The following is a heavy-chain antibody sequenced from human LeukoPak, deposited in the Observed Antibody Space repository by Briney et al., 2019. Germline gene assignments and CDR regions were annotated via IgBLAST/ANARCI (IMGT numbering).Heavy chain of an antibody. CDR2: INHSGST. J-gene: IGHJ6*02. CDR1: GGSFSGYY. D-gene: IGHD6-19*01. V-gene: IGHV4-34*01. CDR3: AREYSSGWPADYYYGMDV. Sequence: SETLSLTCAVYGGSFSGYYRSWIRQPPGKGLEWIGEINHSGSTNYNPSLKSRVTISVDTSKNQFSLKLGSVTAADTAVYYCAREYSSGWPADYYYGMDVWGQGTTVTVSS.